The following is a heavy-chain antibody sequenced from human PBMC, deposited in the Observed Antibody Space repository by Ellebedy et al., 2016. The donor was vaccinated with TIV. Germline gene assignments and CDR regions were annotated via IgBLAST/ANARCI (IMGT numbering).Heavy chain of an antibody. CDR3: ARIGGDCYPYYYYGMDV. CDR1: GFSLSTSGMC. Sequence: SGPTLVKPTQTLTPTCTFSGFSLSTSGMCVSWIRQPPGKALEWLARIDWDDDKYYSTSLKTRLTISKDTSKNQVVLTMTNMDPVDTATYYCARIGGDCYPYYYYGMDVWGQGTTVTVSS. CDR2: IDWDDDK. V-gene: IGHV2-70*11. D-gene: IGHD2-21*02. J-gene: IGHJ6*02.